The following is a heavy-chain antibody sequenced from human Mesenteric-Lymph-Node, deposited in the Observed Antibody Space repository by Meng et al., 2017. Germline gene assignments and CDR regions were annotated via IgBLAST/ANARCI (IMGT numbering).Heavy chain of an antibody. V-gene: IGHV3-23*01. CDR3: ASQTNTGH. J-gene: IGHJ4*02. D-gene: IGHD4-17*01. CDR2: ISGSGGST. CDR1: GFTFSSYA. Sequence: GESLKISCAASGFTFSSYAMSWVRQAPGKGLEWVSAISGSGGSTYYADSVKGRFTISRDNSKNTLYLQMDSLRGEDTAVYYCASQTNTGHWGQGALVTVSS.